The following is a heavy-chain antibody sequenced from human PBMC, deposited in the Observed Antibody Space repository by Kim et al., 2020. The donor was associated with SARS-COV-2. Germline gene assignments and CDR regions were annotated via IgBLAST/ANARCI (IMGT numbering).Heavy chain of an antibody. CDR2: IKQDGSEK. CDR3: ARDLPYYDFWSGYHPQPDYVDS. Sequence: GGSLRLSCAASGFTFSSYWMSWVRQAPGKGLEWVANIKQDGSEKYYVDSVKGRFTISRDNAKNSLYLQMNSLRAEDTAVYYCARDLPYYDFWSGYHPQPDYVDSWGQGTLVAVSS. J-gene: IGHJ4*02. D-gene: IGHD3-3*01. V-gene: IGHV3-7*01. CDR1: GFTFSSYW.